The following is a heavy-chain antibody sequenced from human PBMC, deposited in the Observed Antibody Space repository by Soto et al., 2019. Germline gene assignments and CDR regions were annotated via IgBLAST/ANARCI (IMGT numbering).Heavy chain of an antibody. CDR3: ARDLFGYYDSSGYYYIDY. D-gene: IGHD3-22*01. J-gene: IGHJ4*02. V-gene: IGHV3-48*03. CDR2: ISSSGSTI. CDR1: GFTFSSYE. Sequence: GGSLRLSCAASGFTFSSYEMNWVRQAPGKGLEWVSYISSSGSTIYYADSVKGRFTISRDNAKNSLYLQMNSLRAEDTAVYYCARDLFGYYDSSGYYYIDYWGQGTLVTVSS.